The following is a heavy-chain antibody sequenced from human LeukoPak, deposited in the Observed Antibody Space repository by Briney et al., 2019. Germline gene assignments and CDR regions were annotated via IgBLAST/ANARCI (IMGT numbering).Heavy chain of an antibody. J-gene: IGHJ4*02. Sequence: HPGGSLRLSCAASGNYWMHWVRQAPGKGLVWVSHINSDGSWTSYADSVKGRFTISKDSAKNTVYLQMNNLRAEDTAVYYCVSFYETYWGRGTLVTVSS. CDR2: INSDGSWT. CDR1: GNYW. D-gene: IGHD2-2*01. V-gene: IGHV3-74*01. CDR3: VSFYETY.